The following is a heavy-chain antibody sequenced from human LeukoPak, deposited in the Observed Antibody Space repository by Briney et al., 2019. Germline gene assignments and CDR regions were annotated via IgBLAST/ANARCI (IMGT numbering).Heavy chain of an antibody. CDR3: ARALGSYGGFDY. Sequence: ASVKVSCKASGYTFTGYYMHWVRQAPGQGLEWMGWINPNSGGTNYAQKFQGRVTMTRDTSISTAYMELSRLRSDDTAIYYCARALGSYGGFDYWGQGTLVTVSS. V-gene: IGHV1-2*02. J-gene: IGHJ4*02. D-gene: IGHD1-26*01. CDR2: INPNSGGT. CDR1: GYTFTGYY.